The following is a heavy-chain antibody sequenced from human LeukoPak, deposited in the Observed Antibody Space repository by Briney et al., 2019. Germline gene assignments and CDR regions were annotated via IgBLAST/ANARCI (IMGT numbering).Heavy chain of an antibody. CDR2: IYSGGST. D-gene: IGHD3-9*01. CDR1: GFTVSSNY. V-gene: IGHV3-66*01. J-gene: IGHJ4*02. CDR3: ARGNLGYYDILTGYPLVDY. Sequence: GGSLRLSCAASGFTVSSNYMSWVRPAPGKGLGWVSVIYSGGSTYYADSVKGRFTISRDNSKNTLYLQMNSLRAEDTAVYYCARGNLGYYDILTGYPLVDYWGQGTLVTVSS.